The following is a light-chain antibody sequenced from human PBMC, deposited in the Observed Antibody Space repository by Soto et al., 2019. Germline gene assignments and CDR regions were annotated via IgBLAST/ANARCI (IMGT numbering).Light chain of an antibody. Sequence: QSALTQPAPVSGSPGQSITISCTGTSSDVGGYNYVSWFQQHPGKAPKLKIYEVSNRPSGVSNRFSGSKSGYTASLTISELQAEDEADYYCTSFTSSSTWVFGGGTKVTVL. CDR1: SSDVGGYNY. CDR3: TSFTSSSTWV. J-gene: IGLJ3*02. V-gene: IGLV2-14*03. CDR2: EVS.